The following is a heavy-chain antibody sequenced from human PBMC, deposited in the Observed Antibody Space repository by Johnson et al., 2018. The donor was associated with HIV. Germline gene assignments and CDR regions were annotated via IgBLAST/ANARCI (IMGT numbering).Heavy chain of an antibody. V-gene: IGHV3-30-3*01. CDR1: GFTFSSYA. D-gene: IGHD3-3*01. Sequence: QMQLVESGGGLVKPGGSLRLSCAASGFTFSSYAMHWVRQAPGKGLEWVAVISYDGSNKYYADSVKGRFTISRDNSKNTLYLQIKSLRAEDTALYYRSRDRGCPERNFDFWIGYYGGDAFDIWGQGTMVTVSS. CDR2: ISYDGSNK. CDR3: SRDRGCPERNFDFWIGYYGGDAFDI. J-gene: IGHJ3*02.